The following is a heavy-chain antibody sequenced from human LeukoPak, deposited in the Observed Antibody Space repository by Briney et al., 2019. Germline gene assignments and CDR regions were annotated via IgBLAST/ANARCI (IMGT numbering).Heavy chain of an antibody. CDR1: RDSFSSNNY. CDR3: ARNAGYSDLNY. J-gene: IGHJ4*02. CDR2: IYRSGAT. Sequence: SETLSLTCTVSRDSFSSNNYWTWVRQPPGKGLGWIGEIYRSGATNYSPSLRGRVTVSLDKSKNQFSLRLNSVTAADTAIYYCARNAGYSDLNYWGQGVLVTVSS. D-gene: IGHD3-22*01. V-gene: IGHV4-4*02.